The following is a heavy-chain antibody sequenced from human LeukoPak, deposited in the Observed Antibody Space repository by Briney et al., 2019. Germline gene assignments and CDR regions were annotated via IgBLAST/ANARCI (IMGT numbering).Heavy chain of an antibody. J-gene: IGHJ4*02. CDR2: IYYSGST. V-gene: IGHV4-31*03. D-gene: IGHD2-15*01. CDR3: ARVSDCSGGSCYYFGY. Sequence: SQTLSLTCTVSGGSISSGGYCWIWIRQHPGKGLEWIGYIYYSGSTYYNPSLKSRVTISVDTSKTQFSLKLSSVTAADTAVYYCARVSDCSGGSCYYFGYWGQGTLVTVSS. CDR1: GGSISSGGYC.